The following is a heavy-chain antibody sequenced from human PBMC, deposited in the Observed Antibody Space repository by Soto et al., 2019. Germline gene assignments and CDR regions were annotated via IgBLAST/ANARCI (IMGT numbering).Heavy chain of an antibody. J-gene: IGHJ4*02. Sequence: QLQLQESGSGLVKPSQTLSLTCAVSGGSISSSTYSWSWIRQPPGKGLEWIGYIFHSGNTYYNPSLKSRVTISVGRSKSQFSLRLSSVTAADTAVYYCAGGLVDFYDNTAHFDYWGQGTLVTVSS. D-gene: IGHD3-22*01. CDR1: GGSISSSTYS. V-gene: IGHV4-30-2*01. CDR3: AGGLVDFYDNTAHFDY. CDR2: IFHSGNT.